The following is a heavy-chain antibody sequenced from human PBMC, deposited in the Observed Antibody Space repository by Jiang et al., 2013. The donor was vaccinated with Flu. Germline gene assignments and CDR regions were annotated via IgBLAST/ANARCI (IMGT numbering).Heavy chain of an antibody. Sequence: QLVESGGGVVQPGRSLRLSCAASGFTFSSYGMHWVRQAPGKGLEWVAVISYDGSNKYYADSVKGRFTISRDNSKNTLYLQMNSLRAEDTAVYYCAKDDSHVDYGGTTGYFDYWGQGTLVTVSS. J-gene: IGHJ4*02. CDR2: ISYDGSNK. CDR3: AKDDSHVDYGGTTGYFDY. D-gene: IGHD4-23*01. V-gene: IGHV3-30*18. CDR1: GFTFSSYG.